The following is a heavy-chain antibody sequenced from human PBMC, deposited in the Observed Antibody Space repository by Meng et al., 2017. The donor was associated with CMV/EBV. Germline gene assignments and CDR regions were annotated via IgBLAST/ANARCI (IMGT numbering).Heavy chain of an antibody. CDR1: GGSISSGGYY. V-gene: IGHV4-31*02. Sequence: GSGGSISSGGYYWSWIRQHPGKGLEWIGYIYYSGSTYYNPSLKSRVTISVDTSKNQFSLKLSSVTAADTAVYYCARGGSDSSGWYFDYWGQGTLVTSPQ. D-gene: IGHD6-19*01. CDR2: IYYSGST. J-gene: IGHJ4*02. CDR3: ARGGSDSSGWYFDY.